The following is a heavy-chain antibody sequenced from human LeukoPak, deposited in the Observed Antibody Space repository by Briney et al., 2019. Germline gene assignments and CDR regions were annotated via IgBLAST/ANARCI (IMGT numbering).Heavy chain of an antibody. CDR1: GFTVSNNY. D-gene: IGHD3-10*01. J-gene: IGHJ4*02. CDR2: IYSGGST. V-gene: IGHV3-66*01. CDR3: ARPYYYGSGSHYGY. Sequence: GGSLRLSCAASGFTVSNNYMSWVRQAPGKGLEWVSVIYSGGSTYYADSVKGRFTISRDNSKNTLYLQMNSLRAEDTAVYYCARPYYYGSGSHYGYWGQGTLVTVSS.